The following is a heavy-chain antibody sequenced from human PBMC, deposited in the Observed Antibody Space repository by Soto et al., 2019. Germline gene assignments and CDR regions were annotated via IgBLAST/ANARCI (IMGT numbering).Heavy chain of an antibody. Sequence: SVPTLVNPTQTLKLTCTFSAFSLSTTGVGVSWIRQPPGKALEWLALIYWHDDERYSPSLKSRLTITKDTSKNQVVLTMANMDPGDTATYYCAHRGGATVGLYYFDYWGQGAVVTVSS. CDR2: IYWHDDE. CDR3: AHRGGATVGLYYFDY. V-gene: IGHV2-5*01. D-gene: IGHD3-16*01. J-gene: IGHJ4*02. CDR1: AFSLSTTGVG.